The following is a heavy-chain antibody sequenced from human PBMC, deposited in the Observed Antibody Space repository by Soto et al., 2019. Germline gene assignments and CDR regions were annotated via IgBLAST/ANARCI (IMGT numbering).Heavy chain of an antibody. J-gene: IGHJ4*02. V-gene: IGHV4-4*07. CDR3: ARGMTPLGAPAWYYFDS. CDR2: FSLSGTT. D-gene: IGHD2-15*01. CDR1: GASIAGSSY. Sequence: LSLTCTVSGASIAGSSYWSWIRQPAGKGLEWIGRFSLSGTTNYNPSLRGRVTMSADVSKNQFSLRLTSVTAADTALYYCARGMTPLGAPAWYYFDSWGQGTLVTVSS.